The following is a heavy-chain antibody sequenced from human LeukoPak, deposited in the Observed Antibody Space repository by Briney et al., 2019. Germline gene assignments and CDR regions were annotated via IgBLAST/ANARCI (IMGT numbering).Heavy chain of an antibody. V-gene: IGHV3-23*01. J-gene: IGHJ4*02. CDR3: AKDRADVVPTMVLDY. CDR1: GFTFSNYA. Sequence: GGSLRLSCAASGFTFSNYAMNWVRQTPGEGLEWVSSLRASGGITYYADSVKGRFTISRDNSKNTLFLQLNSLRAEDTAVYYCAKDRADVVPTMVLDYWGQGTLVTVSS. CDR2: LRASGGIT. D-gene: IGHD5-12*01.